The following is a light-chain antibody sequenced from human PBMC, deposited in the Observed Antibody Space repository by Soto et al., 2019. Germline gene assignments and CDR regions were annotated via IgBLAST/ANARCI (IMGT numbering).Light chain of an antibody. J-gene: IGLJ2*01. CDR2: GDN. CDR3: QCYDDSLNHVV. CDR1: SSNIGSFYD. Sequence: QSVLTQPPSVSGAPGRRVTIPCTGSSSNIGSFYDVHWYQQLPGTVPKLLIYGDNNRPSGVPDRFSGSKSGTAASLAITGLQAEDEADYYCQCYDDSLNHVVFGGGTKLTVL. V-gene: IGLV1-40*01.